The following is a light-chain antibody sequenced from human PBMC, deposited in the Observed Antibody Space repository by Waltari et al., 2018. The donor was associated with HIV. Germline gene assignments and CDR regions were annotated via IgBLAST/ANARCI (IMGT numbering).Light chain of an antibody. CDR2: QAS. J-gene: IGKJ1*01. CDR1: QNINSW. Sequence: DIHMTQSPSTVSASVGDRVIISCRASQNINSWLAWYQQTPGKPPRFLIYQASTLERGVPSRFSGSGSGTEFTLIIRSLQREDFASYFCQQSYSVPWTFGQGTKIEI. V-gene: IGKV1-5*01. CDR3: QQSYSVPWT.